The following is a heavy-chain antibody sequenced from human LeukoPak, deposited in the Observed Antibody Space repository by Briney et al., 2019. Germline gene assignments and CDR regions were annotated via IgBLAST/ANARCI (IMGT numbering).Heavy chain of an antibody. D-gene: IGHD2-2*01. Sequence: PSQTLSLTCTVSGGSISSGSYYWSWIRQPAGKGLEWIGRIYTSGSTNYNPSLKSRVTISVDTSRNQFSLKLSSVTAADTAVYYCASESVVPAANGNYWGQGTLVTVSS. J-gene: IGHJ4*02. CDR3: ASESVVPAANGNY. V-gene: IGHV4-61*02. CDR2: IYTSGST. CDR1: GGSISSGSYY.